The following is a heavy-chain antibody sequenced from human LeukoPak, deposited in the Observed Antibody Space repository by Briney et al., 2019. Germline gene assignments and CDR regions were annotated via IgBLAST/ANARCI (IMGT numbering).Heavy chain of an antibody. V-gene: IGHV4-34*01. D-gene: IGHD2-15*01. Sequence: SETLSLTCAVYGGSFSGYYWSWIRQPPGKGLVWIGEINHSGSTNYNPSLKSRVTISVDTSKNQFSLKLSSVTAADTAVYYCARGLEVAATSWGQGTLVTVSS. J-gene: IGHJ5*02. CDR3: ARGLEVAATS. CDR2: INHSGST. CDR1: GGSFSGYY.